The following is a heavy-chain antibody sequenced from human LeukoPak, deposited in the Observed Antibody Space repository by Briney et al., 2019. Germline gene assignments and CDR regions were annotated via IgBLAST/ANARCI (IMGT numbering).Heavy chain of an antibody. CDR2: ISPYNGNT. J-gene: IGHJ5*02. CDR1: GYTFISYG. Sequence: GASVKVSCKASGYTFISYGINWVRQVPGQGLEWMGWISPYNGNTNYAQKFQGRVTMTTDTSTSTAYMELRSLKSDDTAVYYCARGEGVAARQSWFDPWGQGTLVTVSS. V-gene: IGHV1-18*01. CDR3: ARGEGVAARQSWFDP. D-gene: IGHD6-6*01.